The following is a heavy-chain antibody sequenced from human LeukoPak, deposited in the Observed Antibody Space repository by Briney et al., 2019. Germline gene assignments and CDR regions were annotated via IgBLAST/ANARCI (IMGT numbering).Heavy chain of an antibody. Sequence: SETLSLTCAVYGGSFSGYYWSWIRKPPGKGLEWIGEINHSGSTNYNPSLKSRVTISVDTSKNQFSLKLSSVTAAVTAVYYCARRARSQLWLFSFDYWGQGTLVTVSS. D-gene: IGHD5-18*01. J-gene: IGHJ4*02. V-gene: IGHV4-34*01. CDR3: ARRARSQLWLFSFDY. CDR1: GGSFSGYY. CDR2: INHSGST.